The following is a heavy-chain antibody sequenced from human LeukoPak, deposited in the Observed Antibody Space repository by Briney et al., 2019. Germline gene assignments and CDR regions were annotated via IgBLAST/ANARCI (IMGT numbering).Heavy chain of an antibody. J-gene: IGHJ3*02. Sequence: KPSETLSLTCTVSGGSISSYYWSWIRQPPGKGLEWIGYIYYSGSTNYNPSLKSRVTLSVDTSKNQFSLKLSSVTAADTAVYYCAREVGATEDAFDIWGQGTMVTVSS. CDR1: GGSISSYY. CDR2: IYYSGST. CDR3: AREVGATEDAFDI. D-gene: IGHD1-26*01. V-gene: IGHV4-59*12.